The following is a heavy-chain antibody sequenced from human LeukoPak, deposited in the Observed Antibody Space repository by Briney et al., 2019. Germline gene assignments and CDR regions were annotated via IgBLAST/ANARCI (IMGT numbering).Heavy chain of an antibody. J-gene: IGHJ4*02. Sequence: GASVKVSCKASGYTFTSYGISWVRQAPGQGLEWMGWISAYNGNTNYAQKLQGRVTMTTDTSTSTAYMELRSLRYDDTAVYYCARSXAKPMVRGASDYWGQGTLVTVSS. V-gene: IGHV1-18*01. CDR1: GYTFTSYG. D-gene: IGHD3-10*01. CDR3: ARSXAKPMVRGASDY. CDR2: ISAYNGNT.